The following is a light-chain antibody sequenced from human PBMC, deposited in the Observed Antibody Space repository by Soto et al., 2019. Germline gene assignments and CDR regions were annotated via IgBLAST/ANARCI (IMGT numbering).Light chain of an antibody. CDR1: QSVSSN. J-gene: IGKJ5*01. Sequence: EIVMTQSPATLSVSPGERATLSCRASQSVSSNLAWYQQKPGQAPRLLIYGTSNRATGIPDRISGSRSGTEFTLTISSLQSEDFGVYYCQQRSNWPAITFGQGTRLEIK. CDR3: QQRSNWPAIT. CDR2: GTS. V-gene: IGKV3-15*01.